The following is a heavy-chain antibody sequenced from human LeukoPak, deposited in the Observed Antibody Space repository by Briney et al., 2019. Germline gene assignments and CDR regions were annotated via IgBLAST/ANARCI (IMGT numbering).Heavy chain of an antibody. CDR3: ARHSPAIAVAGIDY. J-gene: IGHJ4*02. CDR2: IYYSGST. D-gene: IGHD6-19*01. CDR1: GGSISSSSYY. V-gene: IGHV4-39*01. Sequence: SETLSLTCTVSGGSISSSSYYWGWIRQPPGKGLEWIGSIYYSGSTYYNPSLKSRVTISVDTSKNQFSLKLSSVTAADTAVYYCARHSPAIAVAGIDYWGQGTLVIVSS.